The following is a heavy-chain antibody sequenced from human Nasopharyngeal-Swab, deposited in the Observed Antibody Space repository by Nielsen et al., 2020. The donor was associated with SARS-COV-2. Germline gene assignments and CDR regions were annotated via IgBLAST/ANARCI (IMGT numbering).Heavy chain of an antibody. Sequence: KVSCKGSGYSFTSYWIGWVRQMPGKGLEWMGIIYPGDSDTRYSPSFQGQVTISADKSISTAYLQWSSLKASDTAMYYCARRYCSGGSCYGINWFDPWGQGILVTVSS. D-gene: IGHD2-15*01. J-gene: IGHJ5*02. CDR3: ARRYCSGGSCYGINWFDP. V-gene: IGHV5-51*01. CDR1: GYSFTSYW. CDR2: IYPGDSDT.